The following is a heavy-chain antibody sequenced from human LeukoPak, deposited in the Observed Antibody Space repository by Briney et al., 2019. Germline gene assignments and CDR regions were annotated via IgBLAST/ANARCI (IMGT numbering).Heavy chain of an antibody. V-gene: IGHV3-64*01. CDR1: GLTFSTNA. Sequence: GGPLRLSCAASGLTFSTNAMHWVRKAPGKGLEYFSAISCKGVITYYANSVKGRLTISRANSKITLYLQMGSLRAGDMAVYFWARGYSSAWSHFDYWGQGTLVTVSS. J-gene: IGHJ4*02. D-gene: IGHD6-19*01. CDR3: ARGYSSAWSHFDY. CDR2: ISCKGVIT.